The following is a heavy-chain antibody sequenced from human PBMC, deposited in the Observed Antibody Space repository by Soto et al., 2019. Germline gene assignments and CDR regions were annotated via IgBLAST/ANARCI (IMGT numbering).Heavy chain of an antibody. Sequence: ASVKVSCKASGYTFTSYGISWVRQAPGQGLEWMGWISAYNGNTNYAQKLQGRVTMTTDTSTSTANMELRSLRSDGAAVYYCARHRIAAAGYWNWFDPWGQGTLVTVSS. V-gene: IGHV1-18*01. CDR1: GYTFTSYG. CDR3: ARHRIAAAGYWNWFDP. J-gene: IGHJ5*02. D-gene: IGHD6-13*01. CDR2: ISAYNGNT.